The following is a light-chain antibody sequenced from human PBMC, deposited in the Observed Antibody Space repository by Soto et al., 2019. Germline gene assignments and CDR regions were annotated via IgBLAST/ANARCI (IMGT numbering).Light chain of an antibody. CDR3: LQRARWPS. J-gene: IGKJ2*01. CDR2: DAS. V-gene: IGKV3-11*01. Sequence: DIVLTQSPVTVSLSPGERATLSCRASQSVDKYLAWYQQEPGQAPRLLIYDASNRAADIPARFSGSGSGTDFTLTISSLEPEDFAVYYCLQRARWPSFGQGTKVDIK. CDR1: QSVDKY.